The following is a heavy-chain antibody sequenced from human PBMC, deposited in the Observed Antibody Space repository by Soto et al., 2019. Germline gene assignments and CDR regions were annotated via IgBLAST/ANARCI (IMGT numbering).Heavy chain of an antibody. CDR2: VYSGGST. CDR3: ARDFSGKNDAFDI. V-gene: IGHV3-66*01. Sequence: EVQLVESGGGLVQPGGSLRLSCAASGFTVTTNYMSWVRQPPGKGLEWVSVVYSGGSTYYADSVKGRFTVSRDNSKKTLYLQRNSLRAEDTAVYYCARDFSGKNDAFDIWGQGTVVTVSS. CDR1: GFTVTTNY. J-gene: IGHJ3*02. D-gene: IGHD3-10*01.